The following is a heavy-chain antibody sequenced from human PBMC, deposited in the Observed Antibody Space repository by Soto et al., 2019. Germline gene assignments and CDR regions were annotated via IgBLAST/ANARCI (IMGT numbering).Heavy chain of an antibody. Sequence: ASVKVSCKVSGYTLTELSMHWVRQAPGKGLEWMGGFDPEDGETIYAQKFQGRVTMTEDTSTDTAYMELSSLRSEDTAAYYCATVSGAAAAPTLYNWFDPWGQGTLVTVSS. CDR1: GYTLTELS. V-gene: IGHV1-24*01. CDR2: FDPEDGET. CDR3: ATVSGAAAAPTLYNWFDP. J-gene: IGHJ5*02. D-gene: IGHD6-13*01.